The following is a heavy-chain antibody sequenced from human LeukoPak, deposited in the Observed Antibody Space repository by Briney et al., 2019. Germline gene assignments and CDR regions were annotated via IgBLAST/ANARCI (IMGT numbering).Heavy chain of an antibody. D-gene: IGHD2-21*02. CDR1: GFTFSGSA. V-gene: IGHV3-73*01. J-gene: IGHJ4*02. CDR2: IRSKANSYAT. Sequence: GGSLRLSCAASGFTFSGSAMHWVRQASGKGLEWVGRIRSKANSYATAYAASVKGRFTISRDDSKNTAYLQMNSLKTEDTAVYHCTRIGAYCGGDCYSSIDYWGQGTLVTVSS. CDR3: TRIGAYCGGDCYSSIDY.